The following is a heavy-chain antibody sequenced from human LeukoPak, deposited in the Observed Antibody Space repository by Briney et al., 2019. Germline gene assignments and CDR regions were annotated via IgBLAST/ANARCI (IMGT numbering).Heavy chain of an antibody. CDR2: TNHSGST. V-gene: IGHV4-39*07. CDR1: GGSISTSSYY. Sequence: PSETLSLTCTVSGGSISTSSYYWSWIRQPPGKGLEWIGETNHSGSTNYNPSLKSRVTISVDTSKNQFSLKLSSVTAADTAVYYCARGRVMVVNRHFDYWGQGTLVTVSS. D-gene: IGHD4/OR15-4a*01. J-gene: IGHJ4*02. CDR3: ARGRVMVVNRHFDY.